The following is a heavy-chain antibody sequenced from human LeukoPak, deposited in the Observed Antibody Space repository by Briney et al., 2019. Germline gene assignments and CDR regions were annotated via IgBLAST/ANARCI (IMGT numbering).Heavy chain of an antibody. V-gene: IGHV1-24*01. CDR1: GYTLTELS. CDR2: FDPEDGET. CDR3: ATGRGAMVRGVKAAYYFDY. D-gene: IGHD3-10*01. Sequence: ASVKVSCKVSGYTLTELSMHWVRQGPGKGLEWMGGFDPEDGETIFAQRFQGRVTVTEDTSTDTAYMELSSLRSEDTAVYYCATGRGAMVRGVKAAYYFDYWGQGTLVTVSS. J-gene: IGHJ4*02.